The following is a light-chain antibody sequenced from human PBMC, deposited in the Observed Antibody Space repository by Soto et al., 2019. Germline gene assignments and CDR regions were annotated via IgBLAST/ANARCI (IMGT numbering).Light chain of an antibody. V-gene: IGKV3-20*01. CDR3: QQYGRSLPT. Sequence: EIVLTHSPGTLSLSPWERTTLSCMASQSISMYFALYQQQPGQGPRLLIYGASSRATGTPDSFSGSGSGTDFTLTINRLEPEDFALYYCQQYGRSLPTFGQGSKVDIK. CDR1: QSISMY. CDR2: GAS. J-gene: IGKJ1*01.